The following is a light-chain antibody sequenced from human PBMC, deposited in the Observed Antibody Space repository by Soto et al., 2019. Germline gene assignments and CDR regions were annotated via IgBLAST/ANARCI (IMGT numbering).Light chain of an antibody. CDR3: HPYADWPPGGT. V-gene: IGKV3D-15*01. J-gene: IGKJ1*01. Sequence: ERVMTQSPTTLSVSPGGRVTLSCRASQSVSSDLAWYQKKPGQAPRLVIYAASTRATGIPARFSGSGSGTEFTLTISSLQSEDFAVYYCHPYADWPPGGTFGQGTKVEIK. CDR2: AAS. CDR1: QSVSSD.